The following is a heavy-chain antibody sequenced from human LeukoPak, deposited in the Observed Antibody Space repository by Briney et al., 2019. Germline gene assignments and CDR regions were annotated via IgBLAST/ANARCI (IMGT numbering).Heavy chain of an antibody. Sequence: GGSLRLSCAASGFTFSDAWMSWVRQAPGKGLEWVGRIKSKTDGGTTDYAAPVKGRFTISRDDSKNTLYLQMNSLKTEDTAVYYCARDKTARCGGDCYNPFDYWGQGTLVTVSS. J-gene: IGHJ4*02. CDR1: GFTFSDAW. D-gene: IGHD2-21*02. CDR2: IKSKTDGGTT. V-gene: IGHV3-15*01. CDR3: ARDKTARCGGDCYNPFDY.